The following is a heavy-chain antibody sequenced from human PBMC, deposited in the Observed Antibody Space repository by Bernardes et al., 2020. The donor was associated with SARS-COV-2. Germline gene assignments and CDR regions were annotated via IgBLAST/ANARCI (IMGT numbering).Heavy chain of an antibody. CDR3: ARLYCSGRNCYPLYFDY. D-gene: IGHD2-15*01. CDR1: GGSIRNSY. Sequence: SETLSLTCTVSGGSIRNSYWSWIRQPPGKGLAWIGYIFYSGSTNYNPSLESRVTISVDTSKSQFSLRLRSVTPADTAVYYCARLYCSGRNCYPLYFDYWGQGALVTVSS. CDR2: IFYSGST. V-gene: IGHV4-59*01. J-gene: IGHJ4*02.